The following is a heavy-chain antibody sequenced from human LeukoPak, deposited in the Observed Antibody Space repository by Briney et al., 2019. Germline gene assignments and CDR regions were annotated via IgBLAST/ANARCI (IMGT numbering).Heavy chain of an antibody. CDR3: EPPLQFLES. D-gene: IGHD3-3*01. CDR1: GFTFGTST. V-gene: IGHV3-23*01. J-gene: IGHJ5*02. CDR2: INSNGGST. Sequence: GGSLTLSCTTSGFTFGTSTMTRVRQAPGKGLEWVSTINSNGGSTYYASSVKGRFTISRDNSRNTLYLRMSSLRAEDTAVYYCEPPLQFLESWGQGTMVIVSS.